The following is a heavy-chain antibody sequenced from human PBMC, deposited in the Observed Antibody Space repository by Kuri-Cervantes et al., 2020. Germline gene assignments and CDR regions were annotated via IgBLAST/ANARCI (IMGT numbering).Heavy chain of an antibody. V-gene: IGHV3-21*01. D-gene: IGHD2-2*01. J-gene: IGHJ4*02. Sequence: GESLKISCAASGFTFSSYSMNWVRQAPGKGLEWVSSISSSSSYIYYADSVKGRFTISRDNAENSLYLQMNSLRAEDTAVYYCARGGYCSSTSCYGFDYWGQGTLVTVSS. CDR1: GFTFSSYS. CDR3: ARGGYCSSTSCYGFDY. CDR2: ISSSSSYI.